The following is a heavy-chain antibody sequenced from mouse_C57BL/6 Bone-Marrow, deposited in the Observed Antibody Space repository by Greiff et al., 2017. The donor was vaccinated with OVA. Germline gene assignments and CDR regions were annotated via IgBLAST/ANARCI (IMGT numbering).Heavy chain of an antibody. V-gene: IGHV1-81*01. CDR2: IYPRSGNT. Sequence: QVQLQQSGAELARPGASVKLSCKASGYTFTSYGISWVKQRTGQGLEWIGEIYPRSGNTYYNEKFKGKATLTADKSSSTAYMELRSLTSEDSAVYFCARKGDGLRRDWYFDVWGTGTTVTVSS. J-gene: IGHJ1*03. CDR3: ARKGDGLRRDWYFDV. CDR1: GYTFTSYG. D-gene: IGHD2-2*01.